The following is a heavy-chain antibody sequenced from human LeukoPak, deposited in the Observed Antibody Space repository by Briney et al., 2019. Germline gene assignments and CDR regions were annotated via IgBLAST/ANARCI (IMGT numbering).Heavy chain of an antibody. J-gene: IGHJ4*02. Sequence: SETLSLTCTVSGASISRDYWSWIRQPPGMGLEWIGYIHHSGSTYYNPSLKSRVSMSVDSSKNQFSLNLSSVTAADTTVYYCARTSYDYGDHYFDYWGQGALVTVSS. CDR2: IHHSGST. V-gene: IGHV4-59*06. D-gene: IGHD4-17*01. CDR3: ARTSYDYGDHYFDY. CDR1: GASISRDY.